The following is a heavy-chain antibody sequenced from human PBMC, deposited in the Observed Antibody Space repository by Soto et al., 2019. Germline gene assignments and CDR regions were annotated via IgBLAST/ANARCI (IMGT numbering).Heavy chain of an antibody. CDR3: ARGGVGVVVPAAITLDY. Sequence: SETLSLTCAVYGGSFSGYYWSWIRQPPGKGLEWIGEINHSGSTNYNPSLKSRVTISVDTSKNQFSLKLSSVTAADTAVYYCARGGVGVVVPAAITLDYWGQGTLVT. J-gene: IGHJ4*02. CDR1: GGSFSGYY. V-gene: IGHV4-34*01. CDR2: INHSGST. D-gene: IGHD2-2*01.